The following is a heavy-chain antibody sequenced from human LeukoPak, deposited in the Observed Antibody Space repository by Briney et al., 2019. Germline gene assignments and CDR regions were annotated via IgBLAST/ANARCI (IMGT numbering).Heavy chain of an antibody. Sequence: GGSLRLSCAASGFTVSSNYMSWVRQAPGKGLEWGSVIYSGGSTYYAESVKGRFTISRDNSKNTLYLQMNSLRAEDTAVYYCARRPAAKSYYYGMDVWGQGTTVTVSS. V-gene: IGHV3-53*01. D-gene: IGHD2-2*01. CDR3: ARRPAAKSYYYGMDV. J-gene: IGHJ6*02. CDR1: GFTVSSNY. CDR2: IYSGGST.